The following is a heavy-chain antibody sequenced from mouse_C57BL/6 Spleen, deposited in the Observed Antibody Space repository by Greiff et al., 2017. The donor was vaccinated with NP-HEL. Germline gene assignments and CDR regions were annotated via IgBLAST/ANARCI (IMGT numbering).Heavy chain of an antibody. CDR3: ARPIITTVVAIDY. D-gene: IGHD1-1*01. CDR2: ISSGSSTI. V-gene: IGHV5-17*01. Sequence: EVKLVESGGGLVKPGGSLKLSCAASGFTFSDYGMHWVRQAPEKGLEWVAYISSGSSTIYYADTVKGRFTISRDNAKNTLFLQMTSLRSEDTAMYYCARPIITTVVAIDYWGQGTTLTVSS. J-gene: IGHJ2*01. CDR1: GFTFSDYG.